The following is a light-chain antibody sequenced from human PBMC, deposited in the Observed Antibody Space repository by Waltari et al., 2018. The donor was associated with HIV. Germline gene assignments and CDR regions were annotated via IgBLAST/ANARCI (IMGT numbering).Light chain of an antibody. CDR2: GAS. V-gene: IGKV3-20*01. Sequence: EIVLTQSPGTLSLSPGERATLSSRASQSLSSNYLAWYQQKPGQAPRLLISGASSRPTGIPDRFSGSGSETDFTLTISRLEPEDFAVYYCQQYGNSGTFGQGTKVEIK. CDR3: QQYGNSGT. CDR1: QSLSSNY. J-gene: IGKJ1*01.